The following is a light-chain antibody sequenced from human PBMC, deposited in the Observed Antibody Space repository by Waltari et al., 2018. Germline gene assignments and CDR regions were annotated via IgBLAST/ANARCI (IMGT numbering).Light chain of an antibody. V-gene: IGKV1-12*01. CDR1: HTINTV. CDR3: QQGSSVPPT. CDR2: SAS. J-gene: IGKJ1*01. Sequence: IQMTQSPYSVSASIGARVTITCRASHTINTVLAWYQQKQGKGPNLLIFSASSVQTGVPSRFSGSGSGTFFTLTVNGLQPEDSATYFCQQGSSVPPTFGQGTIVEVK.